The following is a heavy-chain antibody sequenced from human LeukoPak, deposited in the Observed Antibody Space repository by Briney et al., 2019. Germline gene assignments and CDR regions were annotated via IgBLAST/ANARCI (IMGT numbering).Heavy chain of an antibody. CDR3: ARDLDSSGYYLFDY. Sequence: GSLRLSCAASGFTFSSYWMSWVRQAPVKGLEWVANIKQDGSEKYYVDSVKGRFTISRDNAKNSLYLQMNSLRAEDTAVYYCARDLDSSGYYLFDYWGQGTLVTVSS. CDR2: IKQDGSEK. CDR1: GFTFSSYW. J-gene: IGHJ4*02. D-gene: IGHD3-22*01. V-gene: IGHV3-7*01.